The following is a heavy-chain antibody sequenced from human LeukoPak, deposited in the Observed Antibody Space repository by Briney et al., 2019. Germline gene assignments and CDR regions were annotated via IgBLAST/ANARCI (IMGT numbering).Heavy chain of an antibody. CDR3: TRDRYCSSTSCYSYYYYMDV. J-gene: IGHJ6*03. Sequence: GGSLRLSCAASGLTFSDAWMSWVRQTPVKGLEWVGRIKTKSDGGTIDYAAPVNDRFTISRDDSENTLYLQMNSLKTEDTAVYYCTRDRYCSSTSCYSYYYYMDVWGKGTTVTVSS. CDR1: GLTFSDAW. V-gene: IGHV3-15*01. D-gene: IGHD2-2*02. CDR2: IKTKSDGGTI.